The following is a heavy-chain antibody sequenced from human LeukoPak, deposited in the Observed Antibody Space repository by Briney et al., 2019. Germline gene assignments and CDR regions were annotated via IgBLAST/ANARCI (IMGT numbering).Heavy chain of an antibody. CDR3: ARGVDSSSWFNWFDP. CDR2: IYTSGST. Sequence: KPSETLSLTCTVSGGSISSYYWSWIRQPAGKGLEWIGRIYTSGSTNYNPSLKSRVTMSVDTSKNQFSLKLSSVTAADTAVYYCARGVDSSSWFNWFDPWGQGTLVTVSS. J-gene: IGHJ5*02. CDR1: GGSISSYY. V-gene: IGHV4-4*07. D-gene: IGHD6-13*01.